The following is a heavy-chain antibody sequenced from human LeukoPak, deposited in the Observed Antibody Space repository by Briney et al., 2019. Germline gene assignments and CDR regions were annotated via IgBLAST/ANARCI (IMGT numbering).Heavy chain of an antibody. J-gene: IGHJ4*02. D-gene: IGHD4/OR15-4a*01. Sequence: PGGSLRLSCAASGFTFRSFGMHLVRQAPGKGLEWVAFIRFDGSNQYYADSVKGRFTISRDNSNNTLFLQMNSLRVDDTAVYFCAKGYGESHFDSWGQGALATVSS. CDR3: AKGYGESHFDS. V-gene: IGHV3-30*02. CDR1: GFTFRSFG. CDR2: IRFDGSNQ.